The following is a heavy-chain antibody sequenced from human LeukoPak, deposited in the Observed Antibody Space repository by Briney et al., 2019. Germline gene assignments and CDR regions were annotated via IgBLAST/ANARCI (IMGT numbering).Heavy chain of an antibody. D-gene: IGHD6-19*01. CDR3: ARDRGSGWDY. J-gene: IGHJ4*02. V-gene: IGHV3-53*01. CDR2: IYSGGST. CDR1: GFIVSSNY. Sequence: GGSLRLSCAASGFIVSSNYLSWVRQAPGKGLEWVSVIYSGGSTYYADSVTGRFTISRDSSKNTLYLQMNSLRAEDTAVYYCARDRGSGWDYWGQGTLVTVSS.